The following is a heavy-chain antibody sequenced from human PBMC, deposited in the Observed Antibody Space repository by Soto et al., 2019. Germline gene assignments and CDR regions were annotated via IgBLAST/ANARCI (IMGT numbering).Heavy chain of an antibody. J-gene: IGHJ6*02. V-gene: IGHV4-59*01. Sequence: SETLSLTCTVSGGFIISDYWIWIRQPPGQGLEWIGYVYYSGSTNYNPSLKSRVTISVDTSKNQFFLKLSSVTAADTAVYYCARVQVGSHEGMDVWGQGTTVTVSS. CDR3: ARVQVGSHEGMDV. CDR1: GGFIISDY. CDR2: VYYSGST.